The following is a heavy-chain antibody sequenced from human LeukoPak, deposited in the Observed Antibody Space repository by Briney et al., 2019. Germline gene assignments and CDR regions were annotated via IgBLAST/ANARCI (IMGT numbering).Heavy chain of an antibody. J-gene: IGHJ4*02. CDR1: GSIFTDYW. CDR3: ARQEGSTSDY. CDR2: IYPGDSDT. Sequence: GESLKISCKGSGSIFTDYWIAWVRPLPGKGLEWMGIIYPGDSDTRYSPSFQGQVTISADKSITTAYLQWSSLKALDTAMYYCARQEGSTSDYWGQGTLVTVSS. V-gene: IGHV5-51*01.